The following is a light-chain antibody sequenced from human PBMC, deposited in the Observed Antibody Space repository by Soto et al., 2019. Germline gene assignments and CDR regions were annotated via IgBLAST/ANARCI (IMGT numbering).Light chain of an antibody. CDR2: QAS. CDR1: QSISNS. J-gene: IGKJ4*01. Sequence: ETVLTQSPATLSLSPGERATLSCRASQSISNSLAWYQQKPGQAPRLLIYQASNRATGIPARFSGSGSVTDFTLTISSLEPEDFAVYYCQQRRDWPPLTFGGGTKVEIK. CDR3: QQRRDWPPLT. V-gene: IGKV3-11*01.